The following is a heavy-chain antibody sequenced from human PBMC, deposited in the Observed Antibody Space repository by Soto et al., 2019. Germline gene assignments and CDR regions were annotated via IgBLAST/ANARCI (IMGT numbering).Heavy chain of an antibody. J-gene: IGHJ4*02. CDR1: GFTFSSYA. CDR2: IGVSGDTT. V-gene: IGHV3-23*01. CDR3: AKVRRFGELRSLY. Sequence: EVQLLESGGGLVQPGGSLRLSCAASGFTFSSYAMSWVRQAPGKGLEWVSAIGVSGDTTYYADCVKGRFTISRDNSKNTLYLQMGSLRAEETDVYYCAKVRRFGELRSLYWGQGTLVTVSS. D-gene: IGHD3-10*01.